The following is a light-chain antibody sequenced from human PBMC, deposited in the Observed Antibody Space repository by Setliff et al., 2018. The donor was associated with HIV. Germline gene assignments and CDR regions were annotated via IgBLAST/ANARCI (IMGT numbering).Light chain of an antibody. J-gene: IGLJ1*01. V-gene: IGLV2-14*01. CDR2: EVR. CDR3: SSYAISNTLP. CDR1: SSDVGGYNY. Sequence: ALTQPASVSGSPGQSITISCSGTSSDVGGYNYVSWYQQHPGKAPKLIIYEVRNRPSGVSNRFSGSKSGNTASLTISGLQAEDEADYYCSSYAISNTLPFGTGTKVTVL.